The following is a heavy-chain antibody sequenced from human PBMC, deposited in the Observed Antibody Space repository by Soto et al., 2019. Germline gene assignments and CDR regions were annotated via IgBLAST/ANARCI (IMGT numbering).Heavy chain of an antibody. CDR1: EGTISDVGDR. V-gene: IGHV4-30-2*01. CDR2: IYHSGST. Sequence: LQTLRLTKGVAEGTISDVGDRCSWIRKPPGKGLEWIGYIYHSGSTYYNPSLKSRVTISVDRSKNQFSLKLSSVTAADTAVYYCARANYDSSGYSYSWNWFDPWGQGTLVTVSS. J-gene: IGHJ5*02. D-gene: IGHD3-22*01. CDR3: ARANYDSSGYSYSWNWFDP.